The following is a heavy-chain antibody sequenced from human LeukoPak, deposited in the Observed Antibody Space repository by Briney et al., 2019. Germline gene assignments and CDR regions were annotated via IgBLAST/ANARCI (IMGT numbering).Heavy chain of an antibody. D-gene: IGHD6-6*01. CDR3: ANLDYSSSYFHY. V-gene: IGHV4-39*07. J-gene: IGHJ4*02. CDR2: IYYSGST. Sequence: SETLSLTCTVSGGSISRSSYYWGWIRQPPGKGLEWIGSIYYSGSTYYNPSLKSRVTISVDTSKNQFSLKLSSVTAADTAVYYCANLDYSSSYFHYWGQGTLVTVSS. CDR1: GGSISRSSYY.